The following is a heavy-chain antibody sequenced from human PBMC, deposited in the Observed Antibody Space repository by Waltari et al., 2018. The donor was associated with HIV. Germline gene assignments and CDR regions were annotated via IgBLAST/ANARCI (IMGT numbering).Heavy chain of an antibody. V-gene: IGHV3-9*01. D-gene: IGHD3-3*01. J-gene: IGHJ6*02. CDR2: ISWNSGDI. CDR1: GITFADYP. Sequence: EVQLVESGGGSVQPGRSLRLSCTASGITFADYPMVWVRQPPGKGLEWVSGISWNSGDIAYADSVKGRFTISRDNTKNSLFLQMNSVRVEDTALYYCVKDGASTIFGVLNGMDVWGQGTTVTVSS. CDR3: VKDGASTIFGVLNGMDV.